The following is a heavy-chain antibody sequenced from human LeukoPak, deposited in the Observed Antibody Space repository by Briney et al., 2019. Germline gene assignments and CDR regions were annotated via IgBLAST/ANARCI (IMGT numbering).Heavy chain of an antibody. J-gene: IGHJ4*02. CDR2: INHSGST. Sequence: SETLSLTCAVYGGSFSGYYWSWLRQPPGKGLEWIGEINHSGSTNYNPSLKSRVTISVDTSKNQFSLKLSSVTAADTAVYYCARIRTPAHTYYYGSGSYHFDYWGQGTLVTVSS. CDR1: GGSFSGYY. V-gene: IGHV4-34*01. CDR3: ARIRTPAHTYYYGSGSYHFDY. D-gene: IGHD3-10*01.